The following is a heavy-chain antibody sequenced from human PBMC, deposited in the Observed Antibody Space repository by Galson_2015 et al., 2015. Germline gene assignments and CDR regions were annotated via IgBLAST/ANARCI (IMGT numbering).Heavy chain of an antibody. Sequence: SLRLSCAASGFIFSNAWMSWVRQAPGRGLEWVGRIKSKTDGGTIEYAAPVKGRFTISRDDSKDTLYLQMNSLKTEDTAVYYCSTGVPLRGYCSSTSCYTPDCWGQGTLVTVSS. CDR1: GFIFSNAW. CDR3: STGVPLRGYCSSTSCYTPDC. V-gene: IGHV3-15*01. CDR2: IKSKTDGGTI. D-gene: IGHD2-2*02. J-gene: IGHJ4*02.